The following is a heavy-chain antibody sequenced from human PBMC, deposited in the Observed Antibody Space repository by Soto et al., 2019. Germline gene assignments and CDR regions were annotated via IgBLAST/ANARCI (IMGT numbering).Heavy chain of an antibody. CDR1: GGSFSSYY. CDR2: IHYSGST. V-gene: IGHV4-59*01. D-gene: IGHD1-26*01. Sequence: QVQLQESGPGLVKPSETLSLTCTVSGGSFSSYYWSWIRQPPGKGLEWIGYIHYSGSTNYNPSLKSRVTISVDTSKNQFSLRLSSVTAADTAVYYCARSDLYSGNYWGFDPWGQGTLVTVSS. CDR3: ARSDLYSGNYWGFDP. J-gene: IGHJ5*02.